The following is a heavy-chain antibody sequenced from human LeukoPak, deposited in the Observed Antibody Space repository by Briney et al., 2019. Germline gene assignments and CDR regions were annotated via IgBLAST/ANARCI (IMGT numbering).Heavy chain of an antibody. V-gene: IGHV3-66*01. Sequence: GSLRLSCAASGFTVSSNYMSWVRQAPGKGLEWVSVIYSGGSTYYADSVKGRFTISRDNSKNTLYLQMNSLRAEDTAVYYCARDLHTYDTYYGMDVWGQGTTVTVSS. CDR2: IYSGGST. D-gene: IGHD3-22*01. CDR1: GFTVSSNY. CDR3: ARDLHTYDTYYGMDV. J-gene: IGHJ6*02.